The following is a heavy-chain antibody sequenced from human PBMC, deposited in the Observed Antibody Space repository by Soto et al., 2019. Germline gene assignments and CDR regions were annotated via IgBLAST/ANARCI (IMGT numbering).Heavy chain of an antibody. J-gene: IGHJ4*02. V-gene: IGHV1-18*01. D-gene: IGHD3-16*01. CDR1: GYTFTSYD. CDR2: ISTYNGNT. CDR3: ARGMGPPLDY. Sequence: QVQLVQSGAEVKKPGASVKVSCKASGYTFTSYDISWVRQAPGQGLEWMGWISTYNGNTNYAQKLQGRVTMTTDTATRTPYLELRSLSSDDTAVYYCARGMGPPLDYWGQGALVTVSS.